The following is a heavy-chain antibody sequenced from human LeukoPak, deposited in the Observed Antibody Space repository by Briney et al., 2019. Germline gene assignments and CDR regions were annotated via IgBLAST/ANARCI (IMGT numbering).Heavy chain of an antibody. Sequence: PSGTLSLTCAVSGGSITSINWWNWVRQPPGKGLEWIGETHHSGTTNYNPSLKSRVSISIDTSKNQFSLKLRSVTAADTAMYYCATFSTVVLSPYDGFDIWGQGTMVTVFS. V-gene: IGHV4-4*02. J-gene: IGHJ3*02. CDR1: GGSITSINW. CDR2: THHSGTT. CDR3: ATFSTVVLSPYDGFDI. D-gene: IGHD2/OR15-2a*01.